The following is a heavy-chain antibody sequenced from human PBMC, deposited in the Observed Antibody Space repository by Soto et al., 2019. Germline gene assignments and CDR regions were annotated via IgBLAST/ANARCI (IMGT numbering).Heavy chain of an antibody. V-gene: IGHV3-23*01. CDR1: GFTFSSYA. CDR2: ISGSGGST. CDR3: AKLLRPGYYYYYGMDV. Sequence: GGSLRLSCAASGFTFSSYAMSWVRQAPGKGLEWVSAISGSGGSTYYADSVKGRFTISRDNSKNTLYLQMNSLRAEDTAVYCCAKLLRPGYYYYYGMDVWGQGTTVTVSS. J-gene: IGHJ6*02. D-gene: IGHD2-15*01.